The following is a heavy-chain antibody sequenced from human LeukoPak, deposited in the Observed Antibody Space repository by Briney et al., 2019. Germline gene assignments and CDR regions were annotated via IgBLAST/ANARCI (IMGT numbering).Heavy chain of an antibody. CDR3: ARHADYHILTGFDY. Sequence: AESLRIFCKGSGYNITNYWISWVRQMPGKGLEWMGTIDSSNSYTNYSPHFQGHVTITSDRSISAAYLQWNSLKASDTAMYYCARHADYHILTGFDYWRQGTLVTVS. D-gene: IGHD3-9*01. CDR1: GYNITNYW. J-gene: IGHJ4*02. V-gene: IGHV5-10-1*01. CDR2: IDSSNSYT.